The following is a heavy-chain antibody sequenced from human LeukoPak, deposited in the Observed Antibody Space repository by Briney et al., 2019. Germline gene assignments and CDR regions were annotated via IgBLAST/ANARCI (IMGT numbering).Heavy chain of an antibody. V-gene: IGHV1-46*03. J-gene: IGHJ4*02. Sequence: ASVKVSCKASGYTFTSYYMHWVRQAPGQGLEWVGIIYPGGGSTSYAQKFQGRVTMTRDTSTSTVYMELSSLRSEDTAVYYCARLLRYYLDYWGQGTLVTVSS. CDR3: ARLLRYYLDY. D-gene: IGHD3-16*01. CDR1: GYTFTSYY. CDR2: IYPGGGST.